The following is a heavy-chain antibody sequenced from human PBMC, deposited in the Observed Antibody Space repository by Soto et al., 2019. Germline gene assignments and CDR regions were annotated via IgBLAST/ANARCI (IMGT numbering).Heavy chain of an antibody. Sequence: QVQLVESGGDVVQPGRSLRLSCAASGFPFSSYGMHWVRQAPGKGLEWVALIWFDGSNKDYADSVKGRFTISRDNSKNMLYLQMNCLGAEDMAVYHCAGDGPLGHCRGDKCYRAFDIWGQGTMVTVSS. CDR1: GFPFSSYG. J-gene: IGHJ3*02. CDR2: IWFDGSNK. V-gene: IGHV3-33*01. D-gene: IGHD2-15*01. CDR3: AGDGPLGHCRGDKCYRAFDI.